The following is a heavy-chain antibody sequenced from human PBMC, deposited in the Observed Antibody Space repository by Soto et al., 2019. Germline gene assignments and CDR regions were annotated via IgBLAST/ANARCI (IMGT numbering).Heavy chain of an antibody. J-gene: IGHJ5*02. CDR2: IYHSGRT. D-gene: IGHD3-22*01. Sequence: SETLSLTCTVSGASISSGDYYWSWIRQPPGKGLEWIGYIYHSGRTYYNPSLKSRVTISVDTSRNQFSLTLSSVAAADTAVYYCARVPVTATSAYYPNSFDPWGQGTLVTVSS. CDR3: ARVPVTATSAYYPNSFDP. CDR1: GASISSGDYY. V-gene: IGHV4-30-4*01.